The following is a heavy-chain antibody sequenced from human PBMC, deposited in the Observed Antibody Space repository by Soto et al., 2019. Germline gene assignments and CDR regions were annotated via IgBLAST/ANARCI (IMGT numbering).Heavy chain of an antibody. J-gene: IGHJ4*02. D-gene: IGHD1-26*01. CDR3: ARDSAKPSGSYPFDY. V-gene: IGHV4-4*02. CDR2: IYHSGST. Sequence: QVQLQESGPGLVKPSGTLSLTCAVSGGSISSSNWWSWVRQPPGKGLEWIGEIYHSGSTNYNPSHKSRVTISVDKSKNQVSLKLSSVTAADTAVYYCARDSAKPSGSYPFDYWGQGSLVTVSS. CDR1: GGSISSSNW.